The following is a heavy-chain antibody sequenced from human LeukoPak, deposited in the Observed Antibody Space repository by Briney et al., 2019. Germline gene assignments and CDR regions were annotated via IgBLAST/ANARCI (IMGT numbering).Heavy chain of an antibody. CDR1: GFTFSSYS. D-gene: IGHD2-2*02. J-gene: IGHJ4*02. V-gene: IGHV3-23*01. CDR3: AKSRSSSSTSCYNY. CDR2: ISGSGAST. Sequence: GGSLRLSCAASGFTFSSYSMNWVRQAPGKGLEWVSAISGSGASTYYADSVKDRFTLSRDDSKNTLYLQMNSLRAEDTAVYYCAKSRSSSSTSCYNYWGQGTLVTVSS.